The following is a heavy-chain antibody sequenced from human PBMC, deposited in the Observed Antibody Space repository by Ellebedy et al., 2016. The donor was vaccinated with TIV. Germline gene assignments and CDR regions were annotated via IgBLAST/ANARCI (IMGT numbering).Heavy chain of an antibody. CDR1: GDSVSSNSAA. D-gene: IGHD3-10*01. J-gene: IGHJ4*02. V-gene: IGHV6-1*01. CDR2: TYYRSKWSN. CDR3: ARTGDRGRAFDY. Sequence: SQTLSLTCXISGDSVSSNSAAWNWIRQSPSRGLEWLGRTYYRSKWSNDYAVSVKSRITINPDTSKNHFSLRLNSVTPEDTAVYYCARTGDRGRAFDYWGQGTLVTVSS.